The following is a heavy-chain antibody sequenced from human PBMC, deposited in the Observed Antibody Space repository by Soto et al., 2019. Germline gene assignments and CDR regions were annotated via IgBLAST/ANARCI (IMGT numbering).Heavy chain of an antibody. Sequence: SETLSLTCAVYGGSFSGYYWSWIRQPPGKGLEWIGEINHSGSTNYNPSLKSRVTISVDTSKNQFSLKLSSVTAADTAVYYCARGLGKCGSTSCYAGDYWGQGTLVTVSS. D-gene: IGHD2-2*01. J-gene: IGHJ4*02. V-gene: IGHV4-34*01. CDR1: GGSFSGYY. CDR3: ARGLGKCGSTSCYAGDY. CDR2: INHSGST.